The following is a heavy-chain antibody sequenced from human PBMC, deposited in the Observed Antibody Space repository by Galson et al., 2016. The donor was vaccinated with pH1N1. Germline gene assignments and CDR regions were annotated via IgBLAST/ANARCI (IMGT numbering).Heavy chain of an antibody. J-gene: IGHJ4*02. V-gene: IGHV3-23*01. CDR2: LSGSAYNT. CDR1: GFTFSTYS. Sequence: SLRLSCAASGFTFSTYSMSWVRQAPGKGLEWVSALSGSAYNTYMADSVKGRFTISRDNSKNTLYLQMDSLRAGDTAVYYCAEDRGSGYCFDSWGQGTLVTVSS. D-gene: IGHD3-22*01. CDR3: AEDRGSGYCFDS.